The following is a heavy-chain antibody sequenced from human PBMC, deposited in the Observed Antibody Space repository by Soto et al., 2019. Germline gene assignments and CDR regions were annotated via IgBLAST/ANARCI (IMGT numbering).Heavy chain of an antibody. CDR2: INHSGST. CDR1: GGSFSGYY. V-gene: IGHV4-34*01. D-gene: IGHD3-10*01. CDR3: ARGFRGKVRGVIYGYYYYYMDV. J-gene: IGHJ6*03. Sequence: SETLSLTCAVYGGSFSGYYWSWIRQPPGKGLEWIGEINHSGSTNYNPSLKSRVTISVDTSKNQFSLKLSSVTAADTAVYYCARGFRGKVRGVIYGYYYYYMDVWGKGTTVTVSS.